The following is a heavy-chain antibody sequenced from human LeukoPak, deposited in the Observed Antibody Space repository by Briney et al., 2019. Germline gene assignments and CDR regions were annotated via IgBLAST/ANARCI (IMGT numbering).Heavy chain of an antibody. J-gene: IGHJ4*02. CDR3: TTDSYYDSSGYSPDFDY. V-gene: IGHV3-15*04. CDR2: IESKTDGETT. D-gene: IGHD3-22*01. Sequence: GGSLRLSCVGSGFSFTDAWMSWVRQIPGKGLEWVGRIESKTDGETTDYATPVKDRFIISRDDSTNTLYLQMNSLKTEDTAVYYCTTDSYYDSSGYSPDFDYWGQGTLVTVSS. CDR1: GFSFTDAW.